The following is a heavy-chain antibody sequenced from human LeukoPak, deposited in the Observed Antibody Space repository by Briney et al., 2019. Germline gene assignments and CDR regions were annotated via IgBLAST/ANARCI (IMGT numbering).Heavy chain of an antibody. J-gene: IGHJ4*02. Sequence: GGSLRLSCAASGFTFDDYAMHWVRQAPGKGLEGVSGISWNSGSIGYADSVKGRFTISRDNSKNTLYLQMNSLRAEDTAVYYCARDALELYSGSYLVYWGQGTLVTVSS. CDR2: ISWNSGSI. CDR3: ARDALELYSGSYLVY. D-gene: IGHD1-26*01. V-gene: IGHV3-9*01. CDR1: GFTFDDYA.